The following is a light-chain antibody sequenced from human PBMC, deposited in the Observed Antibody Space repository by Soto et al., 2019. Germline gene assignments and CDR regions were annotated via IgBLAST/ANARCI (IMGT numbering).Light chain of an antibody. Sequence: DIQMTQSPSSLSASVGDRVTITCRASRSISNYLNWYQQKSGKAPRLLIYAASSLQPGVPSRFSGTGTGTAFTFTITSLQPEDSATYYCQQSYSVPRFGQGTRVDLK. J-gene: IGKJ1*01. CDR3: QQSYSVPR. V-gene: IGKV1-39*01. CDR1: RSISNY. CDR2: AAS.